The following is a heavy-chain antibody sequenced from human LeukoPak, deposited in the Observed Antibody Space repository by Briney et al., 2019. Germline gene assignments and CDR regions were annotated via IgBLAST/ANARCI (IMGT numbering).Heavy chain of an antibody. CDR2: IVVGSGNT. D-gene: IGHD4-11*01. CDR1: GFTFTNSA. J-gene: IGHJ4*02. V-gene: IGHV1-58*01. CDR3: AADLPYSNYGPLDY. Sequence: SVKVSCKASGFTFTNSAVQWVRQARGQRLEWIGWIVVGSGNTNYAQKFQERVTITRDMPTSTAYMELGSLRSEDTAVYYCAADLPYSNYGPLDYWGQGTLVTVSS.